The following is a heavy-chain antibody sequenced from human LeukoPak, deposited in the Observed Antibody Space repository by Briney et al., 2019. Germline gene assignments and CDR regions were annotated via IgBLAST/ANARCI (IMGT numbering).Heavy chain of an antibody. J-gene: IGHJ4*02. CDR2: IKQDGSEK. CDR1: GFTFSSYA. D-gene: IGHD5-24*01. CDR3: ARVGRWLQLRYFDY. V-gene: IGHV3-7*01. Sequence: PGGSLRLSCAASGFTFSSYAMSWVRQAPGKGLEWVANIKQDGSEKYYVDSVKGRFTISRDNAKNSLYLQMNSLRAEDTAVYYCARVGRWLQLRYFDYWGQGTLVTVSS.